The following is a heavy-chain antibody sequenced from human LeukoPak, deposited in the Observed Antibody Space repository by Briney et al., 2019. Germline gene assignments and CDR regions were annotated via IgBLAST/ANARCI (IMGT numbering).Heavy chain of an antibody. J-gene: IGHJ4*02. V-gene: IGHV4-39*07. D-gene: IGHD2-15*01. Sequence: SETLSLTCTVSGGSISSSSYYWGWIRQPPGKGLGWIGSIYHSGSTYYNPSLKSRVTISVDTSKNQFSLKLSSVTAADTAVYYCAGVVVTEGLGFDYWGQGTLVTVSS. CDR1: GGSISSSSYY. CDR2: IYHSGST. CDR3: AGVVVTEGLGFDY.